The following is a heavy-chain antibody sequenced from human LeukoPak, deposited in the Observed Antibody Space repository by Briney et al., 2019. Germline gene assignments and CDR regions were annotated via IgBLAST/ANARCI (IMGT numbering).Heavy chain of an antibody. D-gene: IGHD1-26*01. Sequence: PGGSLRLSCAASGFAFSSYGMHWVRQAPGKGLEWVAVIWYDGSNKYYADSVKGRFTISRDNSKNTLYLQMNSLRAEDTAVYYCARGDDYSGSYFDYRGQGTLVTVSS. J-gene: IGHJ4*02. CDR3: ARGDDYSGSYFDY. V-gene: IGHV3-33*01. CDR1: GFAFSSYG. CDR2: IWYDGSNK.